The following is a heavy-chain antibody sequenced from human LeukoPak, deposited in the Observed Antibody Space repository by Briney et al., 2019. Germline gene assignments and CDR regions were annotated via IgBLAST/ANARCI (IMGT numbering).Heavy chain of an antibody. CDR3: TKSLGGYYAFDY. Sequence: ASVKVSCKASGYTFTSYYMHWVRQAPGQGLEWMGIINPSGGSTSYAQKFQGRVTMTRDTSTSTVYMELSSLRSEDTAVYYCTKSLGGYYAFDYWGQGTLVTVFS. V-gene: IGHV1-46*01. D-gene: IGHD3-22*01. J-gene: IGHJ4*02. CDR2: INPSGGST. CDR1: GYTFTSYY.